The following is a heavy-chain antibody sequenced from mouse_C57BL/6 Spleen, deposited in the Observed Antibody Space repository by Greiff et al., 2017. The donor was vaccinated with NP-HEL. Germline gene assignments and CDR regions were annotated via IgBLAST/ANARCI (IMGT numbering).Heavy chain of an antibody. V-gene: IGHV1-62-2*01. CDR2: FYPGSGSI. D-gene: IGHD4-1*01. J-gene: IGHJ2*01. CDR1: GYTFTEYT. CDR3: ARQRKSLGPLDY. Sequence: QVQLQQSGAELVKPGASVKLSCKASGYTFTEYTIHWVKQRSGQGLEWIGWFYPGSGSIKYNEKFKDKATLTADTSSSTFYMERSRLTSEGSAFYCCARQRKSLGPLDYWGQGTTLTVSS.